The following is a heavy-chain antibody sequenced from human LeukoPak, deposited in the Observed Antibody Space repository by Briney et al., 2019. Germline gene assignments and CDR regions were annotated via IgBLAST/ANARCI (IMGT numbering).Heavy chain of an antibody. CDR2: IYYSGST. J-gene: IGHJ3*02. Sequence: PSETLSLTCTVSGGSISSYYWSWIRQPPGKGLEWIGYIYYSGSTNYNPSLKSRVTISVDTSKNQFSLKLSSVTAADTAVYYCARFLYYDSSGYSYDAFDIWGQGTMVTVSS. D-gene: IGHD3-22*01. CDR3: ARFLYYDSSGYSYDAFDI. V-gene: IGHV4-59*01. CDR1: GGSISSYY.